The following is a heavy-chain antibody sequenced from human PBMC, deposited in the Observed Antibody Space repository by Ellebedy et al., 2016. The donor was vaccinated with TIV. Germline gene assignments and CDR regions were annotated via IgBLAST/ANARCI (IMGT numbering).Heavy chain of an antibody. J-gene: IGHJ5*02. D-gene: IGHD5-18*01. V-gene: IGHV3-7*01. Sequence: GGSLRLSCAASGFSFRSYWMSWVRQAPGKGLEWVANIYQDGSDQYYADSVKGRFTISRDNANQSLFLQMNSRRVDDTAVYYCARRGSYGEYAVQVNSGFDTWGQGTLVSVSS. CDR3: ARRGSYGEYAVQVNSGFDT. CDR2: IYQDGSDQ. CDR1: GFSFRSYW.